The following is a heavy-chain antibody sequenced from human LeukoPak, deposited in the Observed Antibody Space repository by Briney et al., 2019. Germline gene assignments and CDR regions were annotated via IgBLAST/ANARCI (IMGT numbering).Heavy chain of an antibody. Sequence: GGSLRLSCAASGFTFSSYGMHWVRQAPGKGLEWVAVIWYDGSNKYYADSVKGRFTISRDNSKNTLYLQMNSLRAEDTAVYYCARDRAAADPTNWFDPWGQGTPVTVSS. J-gene: IGHJ5*02. V-gene: IGHV3-33*01. CDR1: GFTFSSYG. D-gene: IGHD6-13*01. CDR2: IWYDGSNK. CDR3: ARDRAAADPTNWFDP.